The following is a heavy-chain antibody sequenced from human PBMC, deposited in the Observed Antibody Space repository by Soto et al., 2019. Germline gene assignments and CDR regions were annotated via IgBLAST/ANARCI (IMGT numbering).Heavy chain of an antibody. CDR3: AKGPGYCSSTSCYEAEYFQH. V-gene: IGHV3-23*01. J-gene: IGHJ1*01. D-gene: IGHD2-2*01. Sequence: EVQLLESGGGLVQPGGSLRLSCAASGFTFSSYAMSWVRQAPGKGLEWVSAISGSGGSTYYADSVKGRFTISRDNSKNTLYLQMNSVRAEDTAVYYCAKGPGYCSSTSCYEAEYFQHWGQGTLVTVSS. CDR1: GFTFSSYA. CDR2: ISGSGGST.